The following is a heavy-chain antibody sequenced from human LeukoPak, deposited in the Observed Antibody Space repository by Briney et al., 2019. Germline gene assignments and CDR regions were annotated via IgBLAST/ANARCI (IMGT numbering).Heavy chain of an antibody. CDR3: ARAYLHYYDSSGYLYYFDY. V-gene: IGHV4-59*11. D-gene: IGHD3-22*01. CDR1: AASIRSHS. J-gene: IGHJ4*02. Sequence: PSETLSFTCTVSAASIRSHSWSWIRQPPGRGLEWIGYLSYSGSTDYNPSLKSRVTVSVDTSKNQFSLKLSSVTAADTALYYCARAYLHYYDSSGYLYYFDYWGQGTLVTVSS. CDR2: LSYSGST.